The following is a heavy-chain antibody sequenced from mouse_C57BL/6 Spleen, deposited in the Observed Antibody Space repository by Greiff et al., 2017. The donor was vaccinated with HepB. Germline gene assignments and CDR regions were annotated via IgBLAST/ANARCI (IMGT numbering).Heavy chain of an antibody. J-gene: IGHJ1*03. CDR1: GFTFSDYY. CDR2: INYDGSST. Sequence: EVMLVESEGGLVQPGSSMKLSCTASGFTFSDYYMAWVRQVPEKGLEWVANINYDGSSTYYLDSLKSRFIISRDNAKNILYLQMSSLKSEDTATYYCARYHYYGSSSLWYFDVWGTGTTVTVSS. V-gene: IGHV5-16*01. CDR3: ARYHYYGSSSLWYFDV. D-gene: IGHD1-1*01.